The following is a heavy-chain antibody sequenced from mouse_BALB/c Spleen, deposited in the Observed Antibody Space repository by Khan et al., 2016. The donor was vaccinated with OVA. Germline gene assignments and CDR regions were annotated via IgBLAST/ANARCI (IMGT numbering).Heavy chain of an antibody. CDR2: INPRSGYS. Sequence: QVQLKQSGAELARPGASVKMSCKASGYTFTSHTMHWVKQSPGQGLEWIGYINPRSGYSNYNQKFNDKATLTADKSSSTAYMQLSSLTSEDSAVYYCARRTTGYAMDDWGQGTSVTVAS. D-gene: IGHD2-14*01. V-gene: IGHV1-4*01. CDR1: GYTFTSHT. J-gene: IGHJ4*01. CDR3: ARRTTGYAMDD.